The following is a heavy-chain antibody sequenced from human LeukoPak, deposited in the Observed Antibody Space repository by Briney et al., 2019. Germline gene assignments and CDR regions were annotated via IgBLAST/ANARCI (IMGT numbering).Heavy chain of an antibody. CDR1: GDSVSTYS. CDR2: ISYSGSA. V-gene: IGHV4-59*08. J-gene: IGHJ1*01. Sequence: PSETLSLTCAVSGDSVSTYSWTWIRQPPGKRLECIGSISYSGSANYNPSLKSRVTVSVDTSKNQFSLKLSSVTAADTAVYYCARLPRGTQPPDCVPHWGQGALVTVSS. CDR3: ARLPRGTQPPDCVPH. D-gene: IGHD2-21*02.